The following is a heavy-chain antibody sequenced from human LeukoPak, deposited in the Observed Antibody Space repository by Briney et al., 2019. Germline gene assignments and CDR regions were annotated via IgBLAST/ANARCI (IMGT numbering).Heavy chain of an antibody. CDR2: ISSTGGST. CDR1: GFTFSTYA. Sequence: GGSLRLSCAASGFTFSTYAMSWVRQAPGKGLEWVSVISSTGGSTFYADSVKGRFTISRDNSKNTLYLQMNSLRAEDTAVYYCARDEDIEDYFDYWGQGTLVTVSS. V-gene: IGHV3-23*01. CDR3: ARDEDIEDYFDY. D-gene: IGHD2-15*01. J-gene: IGHJ4*02.